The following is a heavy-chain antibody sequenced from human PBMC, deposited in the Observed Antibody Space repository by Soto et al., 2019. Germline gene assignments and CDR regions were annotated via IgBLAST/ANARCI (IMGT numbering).Heavy chain of an antibody. CDR3: AKERGVLDAFDI. Sequence: QVQLVESGGGVVQPGRSLRLSCAASGFTSSSFVIHWVRQAPGKGLEWLAVISSDGNNQYYADSVKGRFTISRDNSKNKLYLQVNSLREEDTAVYFCAKERGVLDAFDIWGQGTMVTVSS. CDR2: ISSDGNNQ. D-gene: IGHD3-10*01. V-gene: IGHV3-30*18. J-gene: IGHJ3*02. CDR1: GFTSSSFV.